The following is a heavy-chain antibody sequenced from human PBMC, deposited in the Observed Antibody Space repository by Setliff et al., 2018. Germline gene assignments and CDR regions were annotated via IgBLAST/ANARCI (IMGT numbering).Heavy chain of an antibody. CDR2: IWSDGNTT. CDR3: ARTCSGSGCYAGLES. J-gene: IGHJ4*02. V-gene: IGHV3-33*08. CDR1: GFTFSTHA. Sequence: GGSLRLSCATSGFTFSTHAMHWARQAPGKGLDWVAMIWSDGNTTYYADSVKGRFTVSRDNSKNTLYLQMNSLRPEDTAVYYCARTCSGSGCYAGLESWGQGTLVTVSS. D-gene: IGHD2-15*01.